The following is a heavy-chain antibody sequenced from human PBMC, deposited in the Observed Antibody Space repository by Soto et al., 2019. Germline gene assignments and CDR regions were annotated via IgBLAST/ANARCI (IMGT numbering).Heavy chain of an antibody. CDR1: GFTFSTFW. CDR3: ARDFEY. V-gene: IGHV3-74*01. J-gene: IGHJ4*02. CDR2: INSDGSST. Sequence: EVQLVESGGGLVQPGGSLRLSCEASGFTFSTFWMHWVRQAPGKGLEWVSRINSDGSSTNDADTVKGRVTISRDNAKNMLYLQMNSLRAEDTAVYYCARDFEYWGQGTLVTVSS.